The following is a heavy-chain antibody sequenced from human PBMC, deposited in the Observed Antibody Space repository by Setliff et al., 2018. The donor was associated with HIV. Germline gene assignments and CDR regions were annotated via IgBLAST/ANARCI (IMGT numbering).Heavy chain of an antibody. V-gene: IGHV1-2*02. CDR1: GYTFTGYY. J-gene: IGHJ4*02. CDR2: INPNSGGT. CDR3: AREATVAARLGFDY. D-gene: IGHD6-6*01. Sequence: GASVKVSCKASGYTFTGYYLHWVRQAPGQGPEWMGWINPNSGGTNYAQKFQGRVTMTRATSISTAYMELSRLRSDDAAVYYCAREATVAARLGFDYWGQGALVTV.